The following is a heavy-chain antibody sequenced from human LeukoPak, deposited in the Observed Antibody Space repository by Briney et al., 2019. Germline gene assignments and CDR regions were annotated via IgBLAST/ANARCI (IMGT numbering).Heavy chain of an antibody. V-gene: IGHV1-8*01. J-gene: IGHJ6*02. Sequence: ASVKVSCKASGYTFTSYDINWVRQATGLGLEWMGWMNPNSGNTGYAQKFQGRVTMTRNTSISTAYMELSSLRSEDTAVYYCARVLGIQAYYGMDVWGQGTTVTVSS. CDR2: MNPNSGNT. D-gene: IGHD1-14*01. CDR1: GYTFTSYD. CDR3: ARVLGIQAYYGMDV.